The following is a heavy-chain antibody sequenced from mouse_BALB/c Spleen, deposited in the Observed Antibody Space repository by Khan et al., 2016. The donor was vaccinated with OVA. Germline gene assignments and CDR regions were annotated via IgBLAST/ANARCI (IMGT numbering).Heavy chain of an antibody. CDR3: AREDYNGAMDY. Sequence: QVQLQQSGPEVVRPGVSVKISCKGSGYTFTDYTIHWVKQGHAQSQEWIGFISTYNGNSNYDQKFKGKATLTVDRSSNTAYMELARLTSDDSAIYYGAREDYNGAMDYWGQGTSVTVSS. V-gene: IGHV1S137*01. CDR2: ISTYNGNS. CDR1: GYTFTDYT. J-gene: IGHJ4*01. D-gene: IGHD1-1*01.